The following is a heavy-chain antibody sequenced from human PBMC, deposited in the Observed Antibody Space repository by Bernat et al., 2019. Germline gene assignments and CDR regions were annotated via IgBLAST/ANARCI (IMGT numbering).Heavy chain of an antibody. D-gene: IGHD2-2*01. J-gene: IGHJ6*02. V-gene: IGHV4-34*01. CDR1: GGSFSGYY. CDR2: INHSGST. Sequence: QVQLQQWGAGLLKPSETLSLTCAVYGGSFSGYYWSWIRQPPGKGLEWIGEINHSGSTNCNPSLKSRVTISVDTSKNQFSLKLSSVTAADTAVYYCARGYIVVVPAAISHRTRYYYYYGMDVWGQGTTVTVSS. CDR3: ARGYIVVVPAAISHRTRYYYYYGMDV.